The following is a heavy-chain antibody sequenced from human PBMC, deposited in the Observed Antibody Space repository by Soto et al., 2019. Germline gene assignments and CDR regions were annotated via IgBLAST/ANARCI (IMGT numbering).Heavy chain of an antibody. D-gene: IGHD3-22*01. V-gene: IGHV1-24*01. CDR1: GYTLTELS. CDR3: ATELYYYDSSGPLRAFDI. Sequence: ASVKVSCKVSGYTLTELSMHWVRQAPGKGLEWMGGFDPEDGETIYAQKFQGRVTMTEDTSTDTAYMELSSLRSEDTAVYYCATELYYYDSSGPLRAFDIWGKGTMVTVSS. CDR2: FDPEDGET. J-gene: IGHJ3*02.